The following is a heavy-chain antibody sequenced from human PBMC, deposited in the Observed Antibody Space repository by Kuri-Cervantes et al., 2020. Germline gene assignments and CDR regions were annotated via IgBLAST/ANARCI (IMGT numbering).Heavy chain of an antibody. V-gene: IGHV3-72*01. Sequence: GESLKISCAVSGLTFSDYYMDWVRQAPGKGLEWVGRSRNKANSYSTVYAASVKGRFTISRDDSENSLYLQMNSLQTEDTAIYYCVRVAITVAGRVFDIWGQGTMVTVSS. CDR1: GLTFSDYY. CDR3: VRVAITVAGRVFDI. J-gene: IGHJ3*02. CDR2: SRNKANSYST. D-gene: IGHD6-19*01.